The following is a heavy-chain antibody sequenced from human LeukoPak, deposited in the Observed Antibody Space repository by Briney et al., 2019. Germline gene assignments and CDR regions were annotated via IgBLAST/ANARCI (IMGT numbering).Heavy chain of an antibody. CDR1: GGSISSGGYY. CDR2: IYYSGST. CDR3: ARGALILEAARPDDIVGPPPLYGMDV. V-gene: IGHV4-31*03. Sequence: PSQTLSLTGTVSGGSISSGGYYWSWIRQHPGKGLEWIGYIYYSGSTYYNPSLKSRVTISVDTSKNQFSLKPSSVTAADTAVYYCARGALILEAARPDDIVGPPPLYGMDVWGQGTTVTVSS. J-gene: IGHJ6*02. D-gene: IGHD6-6*01.